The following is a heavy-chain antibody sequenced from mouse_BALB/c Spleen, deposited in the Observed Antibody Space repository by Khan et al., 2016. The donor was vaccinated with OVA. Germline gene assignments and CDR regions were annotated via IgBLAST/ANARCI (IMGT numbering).Heavy chain of an antibody. CDR2: INPSNDYT. J-gene: IGHJ3*01. D-gene: IGHD2-14*01. V-gene: IGHV1-4*01. CDR3: VREGAYHRSDGWFAY. CDR1: GYTFTSYT. Sequence: QVQLQQSRAELARPGASVKMSCKASGYTFTSYTIHWVRQRPGQAPEWIGHINPSNDYTNYNQNFKDKATLIVDKSSTTAYMQLSSLTSEDSSVSYCVREGAYHRSDGWFAYWGQGTLVTVSA.